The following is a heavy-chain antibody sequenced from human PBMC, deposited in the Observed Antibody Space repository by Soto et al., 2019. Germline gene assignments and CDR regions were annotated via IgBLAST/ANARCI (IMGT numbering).Heavy chain of an antibody. D-gene: IGHD2-15*01. Sequence: EVQGLESGGGLVQPGGSLRLSCEGSGFTVSSHAMTWIRQAPGKGPEWGSTITADGGTYYADSVKGRCAMSRDTSESTLYLQMNSLGAEDTAAYYCAPHVSCSGGSCQYDAFAIRGQGTMVTVSS. CDR1: GFTVSSHA. V-gene: IGHV3-23*01. CDR3: APHVSCSGGSCQYDAFAI. CDR2: ITADGGT. J-gene: IGHJ3*02.